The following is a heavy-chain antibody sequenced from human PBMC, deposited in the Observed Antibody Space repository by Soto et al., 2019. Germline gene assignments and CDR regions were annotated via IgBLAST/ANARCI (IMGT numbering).Heavy chain of an antibody. J-gene: IGHJ6*02. D-gene: IGHD3-10*01. CDR1: GDSVTFGHHY. CDR2: IYTSGST. Sequence: SETLSLTCIVSGDSVTFGHHYWSWIRQPAGKGLEWIGRIYTSGSTNYNPSLKSRVTMSVDTSKNQFSLKLSSVTAADTAVYYCARGNSGRLDYYGMDVWGQGTTVTVSS. V-gene: IGHV4-61*02. CDR3: ARGNSGRLDYYGMDV.